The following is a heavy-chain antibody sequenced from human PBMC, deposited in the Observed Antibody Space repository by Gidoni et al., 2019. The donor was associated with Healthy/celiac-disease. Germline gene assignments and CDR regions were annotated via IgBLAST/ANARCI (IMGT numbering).Heavy chain of an antibody. J-gene: IGHJ6*02. D-gene: IGHD3-10*01. Sequence: QVQLQQWGAGLLKPSETLSLTCAVYGGSFSGYSWSWIRQPPGKGLEWIGEINHSGSTNYNPCLKSRVTISVDTSKNQFSLKLSSVTAADTAVYYCARKGSGSYFRPYDDYGMDVWGQGTTVTVSS. CDR1: GGSFSGYS. V-gene: IGHV4-34*01. CDR3: ARKGSGSYFRPYDDYGMDV. CDR2: INHSGST.